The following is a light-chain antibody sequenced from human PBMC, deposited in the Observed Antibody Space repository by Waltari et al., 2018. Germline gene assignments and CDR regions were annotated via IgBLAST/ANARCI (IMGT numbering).Light chain of an antibody. Sequence: QSVLTQSPSASGTPGQRVTISCSGRDSNIGSNFLYWYQQFPGTAPNLLIYRDFQRPSGVPDRFSGSKSGTSASLAISGLRSEDEADYFCAAWDDNLSGSVVFGGGTKVTVL. CDR1: DSNIGSNF. J-gene: IGLJ2*01. V-gene: IGLV1-47*01. CDR2: RDF. CDR3: AAWDDNLSGSVV.